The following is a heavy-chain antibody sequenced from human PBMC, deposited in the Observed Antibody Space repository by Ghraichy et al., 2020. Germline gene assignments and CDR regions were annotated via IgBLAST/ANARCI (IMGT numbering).Heavy chain of an antibody. V-gene: IGHV3-21*01. CDR1: GFTFSSYS. CDR3: AMASGVTGTTLLYYYYYMDV. J-gene: IGHJ6*03. Sequence: GGSLRLSCAASGFTFSSYSMNWVRQAPGKGLEWVSSISSSSSYIYYADSVKGRFTISRDNAKNSLYLQMNSLRAEDTAVYYCAMASGVTGTTLLYYYYYMDVWGKGTTVTVSS. D-gene: IGHD1-7*01. CDR2: ISSSSSYI.